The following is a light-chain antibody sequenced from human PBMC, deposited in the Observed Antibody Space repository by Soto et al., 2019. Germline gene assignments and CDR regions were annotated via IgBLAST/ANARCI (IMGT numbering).Light chain of an antibody. J-gene: IGKJ3*01. Sequence: EIVLTQSPGTLSSSPGERATLSCRASQSFSSSYLAWYQQKPGQAPRLLIYGASSRATGMPDRFSGSGSGTDFTLTISSLEPEDFAVYYCQHYGSALFTFGPGTKVDVK. CDR3: QHYGSALFT. CDR1: QSFSSSY. V-gene: IGKV3-20*01. CDR2: GAS.